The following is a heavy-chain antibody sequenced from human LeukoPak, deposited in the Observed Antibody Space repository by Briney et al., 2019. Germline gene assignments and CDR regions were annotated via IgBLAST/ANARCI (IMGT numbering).Heavy chain of an antibody. CDR2: ISYDGSNK. Sequence: GGSLRLSCAASGFTVSTNQMSWVRQAPGKGLEWVAVISYDGSNKYYADSVKGRFTISRDNSKNTLYLQMNSLRAEDTAVYYCARCHHCSGPFYYYYGMDVWGQGTTVTVSS. J-gene: IGHJ6*02. CDR3: ARCHHCSGPFYYYYGMDV. CDR1: GFTVSTNQ. D-gene: IGHD2-15*01. V-gene: IGHV3-30-3*01.